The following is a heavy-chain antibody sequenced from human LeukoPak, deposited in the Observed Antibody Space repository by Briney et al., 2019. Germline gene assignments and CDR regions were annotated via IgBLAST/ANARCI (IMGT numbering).Heavy chain of an antibody. V-gene: IGHV4-59*11. CDR3: ASGYCSSTSCYEWGLDY. J-gene: IGHJ4*02. CDR2: IYYSGST. D-gene: IGHD2-2*03. CDR1: GGSISSHY. Sequence: PSETLSLTCTVSGGSISSHYWSWIRQPPGKGLEWIGYIYYSGSTNYNSSLKSRVTISVDTSKNQFSLKLSSVTAADTAVYYCASGYCSSTSCYEWGLDYWGQGTLVTVSS.